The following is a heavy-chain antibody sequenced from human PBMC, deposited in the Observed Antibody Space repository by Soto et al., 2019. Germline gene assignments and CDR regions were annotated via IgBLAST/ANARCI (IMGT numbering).Heavy chain of an antibody. D-gene: IGHD1-1*01. CDR2: TYYRSKWYF. CDR3: ARGSWDDVSGHYYMDV. Sequence: QVQLQLSGPGLVTPSQTLSLTCAISGDSVSSNSAGWNWIRQTPSRGLVWLGRTYYRSKWYFNYAVSVESRITINPDTPKNQFSLQLSSVTPDDTAVYYCARGSWDDVSGHYYMDVCGKGTTVTVSS. CDR1: GDSVSSNSAG. V-gene: IGHV6-1*01. J-gene: IGHJ6*03.